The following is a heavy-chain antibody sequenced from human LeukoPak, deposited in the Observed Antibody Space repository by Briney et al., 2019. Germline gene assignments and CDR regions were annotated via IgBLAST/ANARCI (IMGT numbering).Heavy chain of an antibody. J-gene: IGHJ4*02. CDR2: VSRDGSAQ. CDR1: GFTFGSYG. CDR3: AKESDSYYFDY. Sequence: SGGSLRLSCAASGFTFGSYGMHWVRQAPGKGLEWVAIVSRDGSAQYYGDSVKGRFTSSRDNSENTPYLQMNSLRAEDTALYYCAKESDSYYFDYWGQGSLVTVSS. V-gene: IGHV3-30*18. D-gene: IGHD2-15*01.